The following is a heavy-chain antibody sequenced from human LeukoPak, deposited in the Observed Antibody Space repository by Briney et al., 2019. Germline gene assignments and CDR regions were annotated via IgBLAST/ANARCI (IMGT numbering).Heavy chain of an antibody. CDR3: AKDPSDYGDTETDFFDY. V-gene: IGHV3-30*18. D-gene: IGHD4-17*01. Sequence: PGRSLRLSCAASGFTFSSYGMHWVRQAPGKGLECVAVISYDGTKKYYVDSVKGRFTISRDNSKSTLYLQMNSLRAEDSAVYHCAKDPSDYGDTETDFFDYWGQGILVTVSS. J-gene: IGHJ4*02. CDR1: GFTFSSYG. CDR2: ISYDGTKK.